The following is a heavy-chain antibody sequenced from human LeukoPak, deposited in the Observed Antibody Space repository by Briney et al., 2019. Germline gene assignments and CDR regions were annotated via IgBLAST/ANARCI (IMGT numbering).Heavy chain of an antibody. CDR2: ISSSGSTI. D-gene: IGHD4-23*01. CDR3: ARDENRGNAAFDI. J-gene: IGHJ3*02. V-gene: IGHV3-11*01. Sequence: PGGSLRLSCAASGFTFSDYYMSWIRQAPGKGLEWVSYISSSGSTIYYADPVKGRFTISRDNAKNSLYLQMNSLRAEDTAVYYCARDENRGNAAFDIWGQGTMVTVSS. CDR1: GFTFSDYY.